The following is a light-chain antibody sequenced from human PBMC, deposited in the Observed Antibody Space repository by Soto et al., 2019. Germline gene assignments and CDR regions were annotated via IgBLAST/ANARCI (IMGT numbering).Light chain of an antibody. J-gene: IGLJ3*02. CDR3: AAWDDSLSGWV. V-gene: IGLV1-47*02. Sequence: QSVLTQPPSASGTPGQRVTISCSGSNSNIGSYYVYWYQQLPGTAPKLLIYSNNQRPPGVPDRFSGSKSGTSASLAISGLRSEDEADYYCAAWDDSLSGWVFGGGTKLTV. CDR2: SNN. CDR1: NSNIGSYY.